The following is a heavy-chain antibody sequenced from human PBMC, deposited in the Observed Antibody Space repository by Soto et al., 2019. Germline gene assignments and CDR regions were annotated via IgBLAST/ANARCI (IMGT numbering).Heavy chain of an antibody. CDR1: GDTFTSYY. D-gene: IGHD3-22*01. V-gene: IGHV1-46*01. J-gene: IGHJ3*02. Sequence: ASVKVSCKASGDTFTSYYMHWVRQAPGQGLKWMGIINPSGGSTSYAQKFQGRVTMTRDTSTSTVYMELSSLRSEDTAVYYCARGGIYYDSSGYPADDAFDIWGQGTMVTVSS. CDR3: ARGGIYYDSSGYPADDAFDI. CDR2: INPSGGST.